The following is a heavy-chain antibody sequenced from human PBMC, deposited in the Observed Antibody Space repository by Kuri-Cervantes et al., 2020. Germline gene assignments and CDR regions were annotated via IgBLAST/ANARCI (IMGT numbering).Heavy chain of an antibody. CDR3: AKVTDTAMADYYGMDV. CDR1: GFTFSSYA. J-gene: IGHJ6*02. D-gene: IGHD5-18*01. V-gene: IGHV3-23*01. Sequence: GGSLRLSCAASGFTFSSYAMSWVRQAPGKGLEWVSAISSSSSYIYYADSVKGRFTISRDNSKNTLYLQMNSLRAEDTAVYYCAKVTDTAMADYYGMDVWGQGTTVTVSS. CDR2: ISSSSSYI.